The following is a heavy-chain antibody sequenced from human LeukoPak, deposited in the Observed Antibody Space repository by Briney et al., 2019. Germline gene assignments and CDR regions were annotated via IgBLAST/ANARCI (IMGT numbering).Heavy chain of an antibody. D-gene: IGHD4-17*01. CDR2: ISGSGGST. Sequence: GGSLRLCFAASGFTFSSYAMSWVRQAPGKGLEWVSAISGSGGSTYYADSVKGRFTISRDSSKNTLYLQMNSLRTEETAVYYCGNRYGDYPYYFDYWGQGTLVTVSS. CDR3: GNRYGDYPYYFDY. V-gene: IGHV3-23*01. CDR1: GFTFSSYA. J-gene: IGHJ4*02.